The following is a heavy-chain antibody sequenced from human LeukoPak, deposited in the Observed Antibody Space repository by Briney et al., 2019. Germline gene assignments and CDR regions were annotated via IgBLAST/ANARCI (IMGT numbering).Heavy chain of an antibody. J-gene: IGHJ6*03. CDR2: IYTSGST. D-gene: IGHD3-16*01. CDR3: ARETSQKGAHYMDV. V-gene: IGHV4-4*07. CDR1: GNSFGDYY. Sequence: SETLSLTCTVSGNSFGDYYWNWIRQPAGKGLEWIGRIYTSGSTNYNPSLKSRVTISVDTSKNQFSLKLSSVTAADTAVYYCARETSQKGAHYMDVWGKGTTVTISS.